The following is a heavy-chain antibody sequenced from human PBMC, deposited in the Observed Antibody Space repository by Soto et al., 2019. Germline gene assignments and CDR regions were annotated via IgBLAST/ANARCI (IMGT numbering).Heavy chain of an antibody. J-gene: IGHJ2*01. D-gene: IGHD5-18*01. CDR2: IKQDGSWK. CDR3: ARGRRYSFFCFQGEDGIRDTVPVSAFLLNRSSDL. Sequence: KGLEWVADIKQDGSWKYYVDTVKGRFTISRDNAKNSLYLQMNSLRAEDTAVYYCARGRRYSFFCFQGEDGIRDTVPVSAFLLNRSSDL. V-gene: IGHV3-7*01.